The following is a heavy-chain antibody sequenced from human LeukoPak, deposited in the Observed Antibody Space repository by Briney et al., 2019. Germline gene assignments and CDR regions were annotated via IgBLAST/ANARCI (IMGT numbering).Heavy chain of an antibody. D-gene: IGHD6-6*01. V-gene: IGHV4-4*07. Sequence: SETLSLTCTVSGGSIRNYYWSWIRQPAGKGLEWIGRISTSGSTNYNPSLKSRVTISVDTSKNQFSLRLSSVTAADTAVYYCARVSSAARPPFTFYYMDVWGKGTTVTVSS. CDR3: ARVSSAARPPFTFYYMDV. CDR1: GGSIRNYY. CDR2: ISTSGST. J-gene: IGHJ6*03.